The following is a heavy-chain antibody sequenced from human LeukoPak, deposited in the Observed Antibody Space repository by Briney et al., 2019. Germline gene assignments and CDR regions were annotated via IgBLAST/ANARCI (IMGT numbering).Heavy chain of an antibody. D-gene: IGHD2-2*01. Sequence: GESLKISYKGSGYSFTSYWIVWVRQMPGKGLEWMGIIYPGDSDTRYSPSFQGQVTISADKSISTAYLQWSSLKASDTAMYYCASSYCSSTSCSEGFDYWGQGTLVTVSS. CDR1: GYSFTSYW. V-gene: IGHV5-51*01. CDR3: ASSYCSSTSCSEGFDY. CDR2: IYPGDSDT. J-gene: IGHJ4*02.